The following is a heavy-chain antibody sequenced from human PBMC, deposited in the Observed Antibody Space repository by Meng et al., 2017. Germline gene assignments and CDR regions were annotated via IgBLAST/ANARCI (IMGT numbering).Heavy chain of an antibody. D-gene: IGHD4/OR15-4a*01. CDR3: ARRGADYGAFDP. V-gene: IGHV4-30-4*01. CDR2: IYYSGST. Sequence: QVQLQESVLGLVRPSLTLSLTGTVSGGSISSGHYYWSWIRQPPGNGLEWIGYIYYSGSTHYNPSLKSRVIISLDTSKNQVSLKLSSVTAADTAVYYCARRGADYGAFDPWGQGTLVTVSS. J-gene: IGHJ5*02. CDR1: GGSISSGHYY.